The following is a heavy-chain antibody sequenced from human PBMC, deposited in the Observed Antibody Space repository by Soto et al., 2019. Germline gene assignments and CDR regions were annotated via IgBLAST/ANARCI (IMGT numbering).Heavy chain of an antibody. D-gene: IGHD4-17*01. CDR1: ASTFTGYT. J-gene: IGHJ5*02. CDR3: ARGTVNSGRGFGP. Sequence: QVHLVQSGTEVKEPGASVKVSCKASASTFTGYTINWVRQAPGQGLEWMGWISTFNGNTKYEGNFEGRVTMTTSTSTATAYMELTSLTFDDTAVYFCARGTVNSGRGFGPWGQGTLVSVSS. CDR2: ISTFNGNT. V-gene: IGHV1-18*04.